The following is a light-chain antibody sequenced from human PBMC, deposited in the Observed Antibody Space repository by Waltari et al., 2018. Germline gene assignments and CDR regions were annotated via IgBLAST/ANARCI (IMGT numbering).Light chain of an antibody. CDR3: QQYYDWRRVT. CDR1: QSVSGN. CDR2: GAS. V-gene: IGKV3D-15*01. J-gene: IGKJ5*01. Sequence: EIVMTQSPATLSVSPGERATLSCRASQSVSGNLAWYQQKPGQAPRLLIYGASTRATGIPARFSGSASVTEFTLTISSLQSEDSAAYYCQQYYDWRRVTFGQGTRLEIK.